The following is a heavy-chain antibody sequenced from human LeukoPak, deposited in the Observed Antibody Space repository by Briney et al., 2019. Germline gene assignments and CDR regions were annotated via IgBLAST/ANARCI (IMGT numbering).Heavy chain of an antibody. D-gene: IGHD3-3*01. CDR3: AALRFNHFVDA. CDR1: GYSIDSGYY. J-gene: IGHJ6*04. V-gene: IGHV4-38-2*01. Sequence: SETLSLTCVVSGYSIDSGYYWGWIRQPPGKGLEWIGTIYHGGNTYYNPSLQSRVTISMDTSKNLFSLQLNSVTAADTALYYCAALRFNHFVDAWGKGTTVTVSS. CDR2: IYHGGNT.